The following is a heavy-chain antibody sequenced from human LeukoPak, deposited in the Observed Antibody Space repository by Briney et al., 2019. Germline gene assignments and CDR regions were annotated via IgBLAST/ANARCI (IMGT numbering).Heavy chain of an antibody. CDR1: GFTFSSNA. D-gene: IGHD1-1*01. CDR3: ARAPTTRSPFDY. J-gene: IGHJ4*02. CDR2: ISSDGSNE. Sequence: GGSLRLSCAASGFTFSSNAMHWVRQSPGKGLERVAVISSDGSNEYYGDSVKGRFTISRDNSKNTLYLQMNSLRGEDTAVYYCARAPTTRSPFDYWGQGTLVTVSS. V-gene: IGHV3-30*04.